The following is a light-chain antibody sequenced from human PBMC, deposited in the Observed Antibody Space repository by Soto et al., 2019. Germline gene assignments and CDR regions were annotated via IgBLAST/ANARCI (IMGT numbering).Light chain of an antibody. CDR3: AAWDDSLRGWV. Sequence: QSVLTQPPSTSGTPGQRVTISCSGSSSNIGSNTVNWYRHLPGTAPKLLIYSNNQRPSGVPDRFSGSKSGTSASLAVSGLQSEDEADYYCAAWDDSLRGWVFGGGTKVTVL. V-gene: IGLV1-44*01. CDR2: SNN. J-gene: IGLJ3*02. CDR1: SSNIGSNT.